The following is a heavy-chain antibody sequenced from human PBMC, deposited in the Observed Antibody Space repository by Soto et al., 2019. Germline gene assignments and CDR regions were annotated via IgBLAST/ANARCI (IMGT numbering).Heavy chain of an antibody. CDR1: GYSFTSYW. J-gene: IGHJ4*02. CDR3: ARRPAITGTTTYFDY. Sequence: GESLKISCKGSGYSFTSYWISWVRQMPGKGLEWMGRIDPSDSYTNYSPSFQGQVTISADKSISTAYLQWSSLKASDTATYYCARRPAITGTTTYFDYWGQGTLVTV. D-gene: IGHD1-7*01. CDR2: IDPSDSYT. V-gene: IGHV5-10-1*04.